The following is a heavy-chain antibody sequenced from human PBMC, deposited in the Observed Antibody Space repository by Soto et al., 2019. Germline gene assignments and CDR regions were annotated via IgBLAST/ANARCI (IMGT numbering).Heavy chain of an antibody. D-gene: IGHD2-21*02. Sequence: QVQLVQSGAEVKKPGSSVKLSCKASGYNFIAYYIYWVRQAPGQGPEWMGMINPSSGATNYAQKFQGRVTVTRDTSTSTAYLELSSLRSEDAAVYYCAKYCGGDCQHFDAWGQGTLVTVSS. J-gene: IGHJ4*02. CDR1: GYNFIAYY. V-gene: IGHV1-46*01. CDR3: AKYCGGDCQHFDA. CDR2: INPSSGAT.